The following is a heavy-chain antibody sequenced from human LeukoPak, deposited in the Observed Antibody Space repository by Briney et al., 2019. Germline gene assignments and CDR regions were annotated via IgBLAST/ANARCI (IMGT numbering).Heavy chain of an antibody. CDR2: INWNGGST. J-gene: IGHJ4*02. CDR1: GFTFSSYE. Sequence: SLRLSCTASGFTFSSYEMNWVRQAPGKGLEWVSGINWNGGSTGYADSVKGRFTISRDNAKNSLYLQMNSLRAEDTALYYCARGKYSGSYYYFDYWGQGTLVTVSS. CDR3: ARGKYSGSYYYFDY. D-gene: IGHD1-26*01. V-gene: IGHV3-20*04.